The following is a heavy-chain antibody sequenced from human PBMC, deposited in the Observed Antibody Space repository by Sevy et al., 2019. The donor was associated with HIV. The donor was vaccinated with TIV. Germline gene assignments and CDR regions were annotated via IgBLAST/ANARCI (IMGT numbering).Heavy chain of an antibody. CDR1: GGSFSGYY. D-gene: IGHD2-15*01. Sequence: SETLSLTCAVYGGSFSGYYWSWIRQPPGKGLEWIGEINHSGSTNYNPSLKSRVTISLDTSENQFSLNLSSVTAADTAVDYCARAAATREGRENWFDPWGQGTLVTVSS. J-gene: IGHJ5*02. CDR2: INHSGST. V-gene: IGHV4-34*01. CDR3: ARAAATREGRENWFDP.